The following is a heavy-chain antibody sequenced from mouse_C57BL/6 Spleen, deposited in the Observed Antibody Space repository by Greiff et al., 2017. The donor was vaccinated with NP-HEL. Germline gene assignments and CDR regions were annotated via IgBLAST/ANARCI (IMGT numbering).Heavy chain of an antibody. CDR3: AGDYDGGLFAY. Sequence: VKVVESGAELVRPGASVKLSCKASGYTFTDYYINWVKQRPGQGLEWIARIYPGSGNTYYNEKFKGKATLTAEKSSSTAYMQLSSLTSEDSAVYFCAGDYDGGLFAYWGQGTLVTVSA. D-gene: IGHD2-4*01. CDR1: GYTFTDYY. CDR2: IYPGSGNT. V-gene: IGHV1-76*01. J-gene: IGHJ3*01.